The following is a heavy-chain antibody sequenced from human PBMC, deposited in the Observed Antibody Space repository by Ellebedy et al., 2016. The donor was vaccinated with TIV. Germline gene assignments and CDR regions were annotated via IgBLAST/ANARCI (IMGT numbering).Heavy chain of an antibody. V-gene: IGHV3-48*02. CDR1: GFTFSHYG. J-gene: IGHJ5*02. Sequence: GESLKISCAVSGFTFSHYGMNWVRQAPGKGLEWLSSISGSSNTIYYADSVKGRFTISRDNAENSLYLQINSLKDDDTAVYYCARDSDPHYELWSGTSQPFDPWGQGTLVTVSS. D-gene: IGHD3-3*01. CDR2: ISGSSNTI. CDR3: ARDSDPHYELWSGTSQPFDP.